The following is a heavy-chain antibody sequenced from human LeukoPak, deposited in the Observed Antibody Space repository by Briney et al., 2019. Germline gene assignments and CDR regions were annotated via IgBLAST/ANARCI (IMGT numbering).Heavy chain of an antibody. CDR3: ARHAGGYSYET. D-gene: IGHD5-18*01. J-gene: IGHJ4*02. V-gene: IGHV4-30-4*02. Sequence: SETLSLTCAVSGGSISSGDYYWSWIRQPPGKGLEWIGYIYYGGSTNYNPSLKSRVTILIDTSKNQFSLRLSSVTAADTAVYYCARHAGGYSYETWGQGTLVTVSS. CDR1: GGSISSGDYY. CDR2: IYYGGST.